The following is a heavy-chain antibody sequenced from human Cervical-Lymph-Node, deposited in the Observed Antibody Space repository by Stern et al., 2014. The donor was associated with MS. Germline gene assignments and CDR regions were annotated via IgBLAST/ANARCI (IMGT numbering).Heavy chain of an antibody. Sequence: QVQLVQSGAEVRKSGASVKVSCKTSGNILTAYTLNWVRQAPGKRLEWMGWISTGSGNTRYSQKFQGRVTITRDTSPSTASTALSSLKSEDTAVYYCAKEDGGGIGSFWGQGTLVTVSS. J-gene: IGHJ4*02. V-gene: IGHV1-3*04. D-gene: IGHD3-16*01. CDR2: ISTGSGNT. CDR3: AKEDGGGIGSF. CDR1: GNILTAYT.